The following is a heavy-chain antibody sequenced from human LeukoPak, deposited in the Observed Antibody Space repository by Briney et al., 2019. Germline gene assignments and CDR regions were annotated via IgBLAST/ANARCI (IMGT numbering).Heavy chain of an antibody. CDR3: ATSRQWLVRYFDY. J-gene: IGHJ4*02. D-gene: IGHD6-19*01. CDR2: IWYDGSNK. Sequence: PGGSLRLSCAASGFTFSSYGMHWVRQAPGKGLEWVAVIWYDGSNKYYADSVKGRFTISRDNSKNTLYLQMKSLRAEDTAVYYCATSRQWLVRYFDYWGQGTLATVSS. V-gene: IGHV3-33*01. CDR1: GFTFSSYG.